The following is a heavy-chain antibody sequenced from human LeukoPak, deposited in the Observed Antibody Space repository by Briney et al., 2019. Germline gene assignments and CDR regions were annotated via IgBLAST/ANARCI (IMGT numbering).Heavy chain of an antibody. J-gene: IGHJ4*02. V-gene: IGHV1-2*02. D-gene: IGHD3-3*01. CDR3: ARDREFLEWLLDY. Sequence: GASVKVSCRASGYTFTGYYMHCVRHAPGQGREWMGWINPNSGGTNYAQKVTGRVTMSRDTSISTAYMELSRLRSDDTAVYYCARDREFLEWLLDYWGQGTLVTVSS. CDR1: GYTFTGYY. CDR2: INPNSGGT.